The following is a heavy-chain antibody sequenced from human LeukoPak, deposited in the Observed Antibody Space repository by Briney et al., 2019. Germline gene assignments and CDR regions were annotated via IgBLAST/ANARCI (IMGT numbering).Heavy chain of an antibody. CDR3: ARDRRMITFGGVIV. D-gene: IGHD3-16*02. CDR1: GFTFSSYA. V-gene: IGHV3-30*04. Sequence: GGSLRLSCAASGFTFSSYAMHWVRQAPGKGLEWVAVISYDGSNKYYADSVKGRFTISRDNSKNTLHLQMNSLRAEDTAVYYCARDRRMITFGGVIVWGQGTLVTVSS. CDR2: ISYDGSNK. J-gene: IGHJ4*02.